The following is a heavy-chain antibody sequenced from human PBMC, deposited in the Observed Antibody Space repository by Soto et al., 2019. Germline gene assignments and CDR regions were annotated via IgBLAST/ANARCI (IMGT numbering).Heavy chain of an antibody. CDR1: GGSISSYY. J-gene: IGHJ5*02. V-gene: IGHV4-59*01. D-gene: IGHD3-3*01. CDR2: IYYSGST. Sequence: SETLSLTCTVSGGSISSYYWIWIRQPPGKGLEWIGYIYYSGSTNYNPPLKSRVTISVDTSKNQFSLKLSSVTAADTAVYYCARAYMGITIFGVASEGAFEPWGQGTLVTVSS. CDR3: ARAYMGITIFGVASEGAFEP.